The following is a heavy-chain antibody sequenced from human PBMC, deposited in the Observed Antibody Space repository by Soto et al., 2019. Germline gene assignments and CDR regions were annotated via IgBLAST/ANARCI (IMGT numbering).Heavy chain of an antibody. J-gene: IGHJ6*02. V-gene: IGHV3-72*01. CDR3: AMLGGWSGGSSGMDV. Sequence: EVQLVESGGGLVQPGGSLRLSCAASGLIFSDYHMDWVRQAPGKGLGWVGRIRRKANSYTTEYAASVKGRFTISREDTKNSLYLQRNSLKRENTAVYYCAMLGGWSGGSSGMDVWGQGTTVTVSS. D-gene: IGHD6-19*01. CDR2: IRRKANSYTT. CDR1: GLIFSDYH.